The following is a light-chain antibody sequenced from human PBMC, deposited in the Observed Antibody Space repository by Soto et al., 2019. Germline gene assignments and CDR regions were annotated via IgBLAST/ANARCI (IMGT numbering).Light chain of an antibody. Sequence: EVVMTQSPGTLSASPGERATLSCRASRTIAGNVAWYQQKPGQAPRLLIFLTSTRAIGVPDRFSGGGSGTEFTLPISSLQSADFAVYYCQLYDDWPPITFGQGTRLEVK. CDR2: LTS. J-gene: IGKJ5*01. V-gene: IGKV3D-15*01. CDR1: RTIAGN. CDR3: QLYDDWPPIT.